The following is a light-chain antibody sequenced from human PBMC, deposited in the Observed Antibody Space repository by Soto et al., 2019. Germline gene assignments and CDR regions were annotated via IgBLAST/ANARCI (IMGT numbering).Light chain of an antibody. CDR1: QKNFYSYSNRSY. Sequence: DVVMFTPSASMAVSLGERAAILSDSSQKNFYSYSNRSYLAWCQQKQGHPPQLLIYWGATWESGVPDPFIGGGDATEFSLTISSLQAQDGAIYYCQQYYSSPTWTFGQGTKVDIK. CDR3: QQYYSSPTWT. V-gene: IGKV4-1*01. J-gene: IGKJ1*01. CDR2: WGA.